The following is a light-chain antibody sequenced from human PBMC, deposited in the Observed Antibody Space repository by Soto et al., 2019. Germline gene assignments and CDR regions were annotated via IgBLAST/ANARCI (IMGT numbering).Light chain of an antibody. CDR1: SSDVGSYDH. J-gene: IGLJ2*01. CDR2: EVN. V-gene: IGLV2-14*01. CDR3: SSFAAGTMVV. Sequence: QSVLTQPASVSGSPGQSITISCTGSSSDVGSYDHVSWYQLYPGDAPKLILYEVNNRPSGVSGRFSGSKSGNTASLTISGLQAEDDADYFCSSFAAGTMVVFGGGTKLTVL.